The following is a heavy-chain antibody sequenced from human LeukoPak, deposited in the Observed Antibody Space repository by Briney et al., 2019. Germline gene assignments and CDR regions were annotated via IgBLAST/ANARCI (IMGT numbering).Heavy chain of an antibody. CDR3: AKFPGYCSGGSCSGEVSYFDY. J-gene: IGHJ4*02. CDR1: GFTFSSYA. CDR2: ISGSGGST. Sequence: GGSLRLSCAASGFTFSSYAMSWVRQAPGKGLEWVSAISGSGGSTYYADSVKGRFTISRDNSKNTLYLQMNSLRAEDTAVYYCAKFPGYCSGGSCSGEVSYFDYWGQGTLVTVSS. D-gene: IGHD2-15*01. V-gene: IGHV3-23*01.